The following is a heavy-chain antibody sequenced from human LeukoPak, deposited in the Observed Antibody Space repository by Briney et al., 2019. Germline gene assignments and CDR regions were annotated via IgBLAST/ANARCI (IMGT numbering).Heavy chain of an antibody. J-gene: IGHJ6*03. V-gene: IGHV4-34*01. CDR1: GGPLSRYY. CDR2: INHSGST. Sequence: SETLSLTCAVYGGPLSRYYWSWIRQSPGKGLEWIGEINHSGSTKYNPSLKSRVTISLDTSKNQFSLKLTSVTAADSAVYYCARGVTMILRPYYYYMDVWGKGTTVIVSS. CDR3: ARGVTMILRPYYYYMDV. D-gene: IGHD3-22*01.